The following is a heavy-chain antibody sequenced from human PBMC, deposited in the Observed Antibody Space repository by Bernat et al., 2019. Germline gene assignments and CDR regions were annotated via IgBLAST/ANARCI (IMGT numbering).Heavy chain of an antibody. CDR3: ARRDPYEVTVAGIRWGMDV. D-gene: IGHD6-19*01. J-gene: IGHJ6*02. V-gene: IGHV5-10-1*03. CDR2: IDPSDSYT. CDR1: GYSFTSYW. Sequence: EVQLVQSGAEVKKPGESLRISCKGSGYSFTSYWISWVRQMPGKGLEWMGRIDPSDSYTNYSPSFQGHVTISADKSISTAYLQWSSLKASDTAMYYCARRDPYEVTVAGIRWGMDVWGQGTTVTVSS.